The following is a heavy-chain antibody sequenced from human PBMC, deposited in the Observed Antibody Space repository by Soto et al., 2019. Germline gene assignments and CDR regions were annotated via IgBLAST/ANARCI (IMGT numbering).Heavy chain of an antibody. CDR3: AKRRSDGGSVDY. Sequence: PGGSLRLSCAASGFAFSSYAMSWVRRAPGKGLEWVSAISGSGVSTYYAASVKGRFTLSRDNYKNTLYLQINSLRAEDTAVYDCAKRRSDGGSVDYWGQGTLGTVSS. J-gene: IGHJ4*01. CDR1: GFAFSSYA. V-gene: IGHV3-23*01. CDR2: ISGSGVST. D-gene: IGHD1-26*01.